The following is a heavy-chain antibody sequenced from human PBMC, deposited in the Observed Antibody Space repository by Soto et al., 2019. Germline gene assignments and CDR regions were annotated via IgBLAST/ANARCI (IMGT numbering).Heavy chain of an antibody. CDR2: ISDTSSHI. V-gene: IGHV3-21*01. J-gene: IGHJ4*02. D-gene: IGHD2-15*01. CDR3: ARVRSGGSGYFDY. Sequence: EVQLVESGGGLVKPGGSLRLSCAASGFTFSIYTMTWVRQAPGKGLDWVSSISDTSSHIYYSDSVKGRFTVSRDNAKNSLYLQVNSLRAEDTAVYYCARVRSGGSGYFDYWGQGTLVTVSS. CDR1: GFTFSIYT.